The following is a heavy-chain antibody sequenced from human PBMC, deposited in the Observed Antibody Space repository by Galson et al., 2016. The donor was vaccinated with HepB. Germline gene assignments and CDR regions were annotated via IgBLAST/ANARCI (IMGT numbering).Heavy chain of an antibody. CDR2: FDPEDGET. CDR1: GYTLSDLP. CDR3: TTTHDVYRDYWDKSAYFQH. V-gene: IGHV1-24*01. Sequence: SVKVSCKVSGYTLSDLPMNWVRQAPGKGLEWMGGFDPEDGETTYAQKFQGRVTMTEDTTTDTVYMEVSSMRSADKAVYYCTTTHDVYRDYWDKSAYFQHWGQGTLVIVSS. J-gene: IGHJ1*01. D-gene: IGHD5-12*01.